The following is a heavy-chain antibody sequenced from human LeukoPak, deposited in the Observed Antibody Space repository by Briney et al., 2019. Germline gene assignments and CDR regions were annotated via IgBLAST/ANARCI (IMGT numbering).Heavy chain of an antibody. D-gene: IGHD3-3*01. CDR2: IKGDESYT. V-gene: IGHV3-74*01. Sequence: GGSLRLTCAASGFTYSRYWMHWVRQVPGKGLVWVARIKGDESYTFYADSVKGRFTISRDNAKNTLYLQMNSLRAEDTAVYYCATYYDPNYWGQGTLVTVSS. CDR1: GFTYSRYW. CDR3: ATYYDPNY. J-gene: IGHJ4*02.